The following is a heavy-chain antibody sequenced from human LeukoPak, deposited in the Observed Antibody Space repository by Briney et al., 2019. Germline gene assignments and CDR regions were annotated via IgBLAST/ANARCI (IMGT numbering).Heavy chain of an antibody. CDR1: GFTFSSYW. CDR2: IKQDGSER. Sequence: GGSLRLSCAASGFTFSSYWMSWVRQAPGKGLEWVANIKQDGSERYYVDSVKGRFTISRDNAKNSLYLQMNSLRAEDTAVYYCARDRRPITMVRGVTFDYWGQGTLVTVSS. CDR3: ARDRRPITMVRGVTFDY. J-gene: IGHJ4*02. D-gene: IGHD3-10*01. V-gene: IGHV3-7*01.